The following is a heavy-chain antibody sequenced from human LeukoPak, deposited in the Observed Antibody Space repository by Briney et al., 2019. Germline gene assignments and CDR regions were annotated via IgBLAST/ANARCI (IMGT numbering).Heavy chain of an antibody. V-gene: IGHV3-64D*09. CDR2: ISGNGVST. Sequence: GGSLRLSCAASGFTFSNYGMHWVRQAPGKGLESVSGISGNGVSTYHADSVKGRFTISRDNSKSTLYLQMSSLRAEDTAVYYCVKGFEGYYDSRSDYWGQGTLVTVSS. J-gene: IGHJ4*02. CDR3: VKGFEGYYDSRSDY. D-gene: IGHD3-22*01. CDR1: GFTFSNYG.